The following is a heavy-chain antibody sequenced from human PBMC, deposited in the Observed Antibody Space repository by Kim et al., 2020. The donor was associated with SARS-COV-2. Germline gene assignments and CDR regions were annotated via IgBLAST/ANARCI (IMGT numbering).Heavy chain of an antibody. CDR3: ARVGGYCSSTSCRYYYYGMDV. D-gene: IGHD2-2*01. CDR1: GGSISSSNW. Sequence: SETLSLTCAVSGGSISSSNWWSWVRQPPGKGLEWIGEIYHSGSTNYNPSLKSRVTISVDKSKNQFSLKLSSVTAADTAVYYCARVGGYCSSTSCRYYYYGMDVWGQGTTVTVSS. J-gene: IGHJ6*02. CDR2: IYHSGST. V-gene: IGHV4-4*02.